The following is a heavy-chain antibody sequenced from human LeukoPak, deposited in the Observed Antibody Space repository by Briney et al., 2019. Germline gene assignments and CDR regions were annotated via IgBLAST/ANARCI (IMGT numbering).Heavy chain of an antibody. D-gene: IGHD2-15*01. CDR1: GRSISRGGYY. Sequence: SDTQSLPCTVSGRSISRGGYYWSWIRQHPGKGLEWIGYIYYSGSTYYNPSLKSRVTISVDTSKNQFSLKLSSVTAADTAVYYCARSSVVAATTVYWGQGTLVTVSS. CDR3: ARSSVVAATTVY. CDR2: IYYSGST. V-gene: IGHV4-31*03. J-gene: IGHJ4*02.